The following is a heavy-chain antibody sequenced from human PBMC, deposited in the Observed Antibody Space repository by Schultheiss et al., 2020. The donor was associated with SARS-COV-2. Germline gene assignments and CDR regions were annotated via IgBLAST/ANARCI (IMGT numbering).Heavy chain of an antibody. Sequence: SETLSLTCTVSGGSVSTYYWSWIRQPAGKGLEWIGRIYTSGSTNYNPSLKSRVTMSVDTSKNQFSLKLSSVTAADTAVYYCARRRITIFCLDYWGQGTLVTVSS. J-gene: IGHJ4*02. CDR2: IYTSGST. CDR3: ARRRITIFCLDY. CDR1: GGSVSTYY. D-gene: IGHD3-9*01. V-gene: IGHV4-4*07.